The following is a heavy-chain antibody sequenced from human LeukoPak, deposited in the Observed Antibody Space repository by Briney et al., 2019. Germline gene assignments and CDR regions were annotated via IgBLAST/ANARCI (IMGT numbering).Heavy chain of an antibody. CDR1: GFTFSSYS. V-gene: IGHV3-48*02. CDR2: IDTTSSTI. CDR3: ARDKGPYWYFDL. Sequence: PGGSLRLSCAASGFTFSSYSFNWVRQAPGKGLEWVSYIDTTSSTIYYADSVKGRFTISRDNAKDSVYLQMNSLRDEDTAVYYCARDKGPYWYFDLWGRGTLVTVSS. J-gene: IGHJ2*01.